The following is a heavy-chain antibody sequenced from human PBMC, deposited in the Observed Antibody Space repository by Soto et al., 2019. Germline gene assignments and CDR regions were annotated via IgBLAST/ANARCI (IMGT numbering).Heavy chain of an antibody. CDR3: ARDGPVVPAAIDDYYYGMGV. Sequence: GGSLRLSCAASGFTFSSYAMHWVRQAPGKGLEWVAVISYDGSNKYYADSVKGRFTISRDNSKNTLYLQMNSLRAEDTAVYYCARDGPVVPAAIDDYYYGMGVWGQGTTVTVSS. CDR2: ISYDGSNK. J-gene: IGHJ6*02. CDR1: GFTFSSYA. D-gene: IGHD2-2*02. V-gene: IGHV3-30-3*01.